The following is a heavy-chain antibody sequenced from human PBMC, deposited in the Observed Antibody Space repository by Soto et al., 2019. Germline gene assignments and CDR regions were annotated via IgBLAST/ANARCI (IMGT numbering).Heavy chain of an antibody. CDR2: VYSAGNT. CDR1: GFTVSSNY. D-gene: IGHD6-19*01. Sequence: EVQLVESGGGLIQPGGSLRLSCAASGFTVSSNYMGWVRQAPGNGLEYVSVVYSAGNTYYADSVKGRFTISRDSSENTLFLQMNSLRAEATAVYFCARAVSSSGGWAEYFQHWGQGTLVTVSS. J-gene: IGHJ1*01. CDR3: ARAVSSSGGWAEYFQH. V-gene: IGHV3-53*01.